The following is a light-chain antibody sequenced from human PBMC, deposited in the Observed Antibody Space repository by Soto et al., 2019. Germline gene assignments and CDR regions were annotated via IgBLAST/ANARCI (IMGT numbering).Light chain of an antibody. J-gene: IGKJ1*01. Sequence: DIQLTQSPSFLSASVVDRVTITCLASQGIRNYLAWYQQKPGRAPKLLIYIASTLKRGVPPRFSGSGSGTEFTLTISSLQPEDFATYYCQQYDSFSVTFGQGTKVDIK. CDR1: QGIRNY. CDR3: QQYDSFSVT. V-gene: IGKV1-9*01. CDR2: IAS.